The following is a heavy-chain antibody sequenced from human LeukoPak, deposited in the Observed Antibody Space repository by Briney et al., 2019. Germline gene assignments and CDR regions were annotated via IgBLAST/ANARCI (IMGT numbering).Heavy chain of an antibody. CDR1: GYTLTELS. J-gene: IGHJ5*02. V-gene: IGHV1-24*01. Sequence: VASVKVSCKVSGYTLTELSMHWVRQAPGKGLEWMGGFDPEDGETIYAQKFQGRVTMTEDTSTDTAYMELSSLRSEDTAVYYCATPLGSGYGRDWFDPWGQGTLVTVSS. D-gene: IGHD5-12*01. CDR2: FDPEDGET. CDR3: ATPLGSGYGRDWFDP.